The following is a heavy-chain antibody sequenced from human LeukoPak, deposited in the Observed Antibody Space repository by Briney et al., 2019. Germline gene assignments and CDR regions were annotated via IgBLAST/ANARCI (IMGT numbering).Heavy chain of an antibody. D-gene: IGHD6-13*01. J-gene: IGHJ3*02. Sequence: PSETLSLTCAVYGGSFSGYYWSWIRQPPGKGLEWIGEINHSGSTNYNPSLKSRVTISVDTSKNQFSLKLSSVTAADTAVYYCARVGSSWPRDAFDIWGQGTMVTVSS. CDR2: INHSGST. CDR3: ARVGSSWPRDAFDI. CDR1: GGSFSGYY. V-gene: IGHV4-34*01.